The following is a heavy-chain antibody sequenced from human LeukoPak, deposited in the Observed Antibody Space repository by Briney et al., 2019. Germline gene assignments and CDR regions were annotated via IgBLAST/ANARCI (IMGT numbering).Heavy chain of an antibody. CDR1: GFTFSSYT. Sequence: PGGSLRLSCAASGFTFSSYTMNWVRQAPGKGLEWVSSISSSSSYIYYADSVKGRFTISRDNAKNSLYLQMNSLRAEDSAIYYCAKDACVGDCNFHFDYWGQGTLVPVSS. J-gene: IGHJ4*02. CDR2: ISSSSSYI. CDR3: AKDACVGDCNFHFDY. V-gene: IGHV3-21*04. D-gene: IGHD2-21*02.